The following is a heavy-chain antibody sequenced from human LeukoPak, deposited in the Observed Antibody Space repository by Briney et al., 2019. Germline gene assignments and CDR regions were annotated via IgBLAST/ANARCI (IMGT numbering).Heavy chain of an antibody. D-gene: IGHD3-10*01. CDR3: ARGSSYGSGSYTDY. CDR2: IYYSGST. V-gene: IGHV4-59*01. Sequence: SGTLSLTCTVSGGSISSYYWSWIRQPPGKGLEWIGYIYYSGSTNYNPSLKSRVTISVDTSKNQFSLKLSSVTAADTAVYYCARGSSYGSGSYTDYWGQGTLVTVSS. J-gene: IGHJ4*02. CDR1: GGSISSYY.